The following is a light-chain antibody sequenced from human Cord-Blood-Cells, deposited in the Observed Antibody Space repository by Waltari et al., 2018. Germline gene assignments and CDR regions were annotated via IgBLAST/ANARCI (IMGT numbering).Light chain of an antibody. CDR2: RNN. CDR1: SSNIGGIY. Sequence: QSVLTQQPSASGTPGQRVTISCSGSSSNIGGIYVYCYQQLPGTAPKLLIYRNNQRPSGVPDRFSGSKSGTSASLAISGLRSEDEADYYCAAWDDSLSGRVFGGGTKLTVL. J-gene: IGLJ2*01. CDR3: AAWDDSLSGRV. V-gene: IGLV1-47*01.